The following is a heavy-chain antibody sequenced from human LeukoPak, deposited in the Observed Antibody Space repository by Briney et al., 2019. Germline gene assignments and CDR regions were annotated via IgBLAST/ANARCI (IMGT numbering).Heavy chain of an antibody. Sequence: KSGGSLRLSCAASGFTFSSYSMNWVRQAPGKGLEWVSSISSSSSYIYYADSEKGRFTISRDNAKNSLYLQMNSLRAEDAAVYYCASTFTTGDGNFDYWGEGTLVSVSS. V-gene: IGHV3-21*01. CDR1: GFTFSSYS. J-gene: IGHJ4*02. D-gene: IGHD7-27*01. CDR2: ISSSSSYI. CDR3: ASTFTTGDGNFDY.